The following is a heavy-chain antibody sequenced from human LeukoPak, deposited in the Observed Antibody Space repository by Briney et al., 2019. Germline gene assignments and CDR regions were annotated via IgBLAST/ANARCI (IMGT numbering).Heavy chain of an antibody. CDR3: AKLDYYDTH. J-gene: IGHJ4*02. CDR2: ISDSGHLT. V-gene: IGHV3-23*01. CDR1: GFTFSSYG. D-gene: IGHD3-22*01. Sequence: GGSLRLSCAASGFTFSSYGMSWVRQAPGKGLEWVSAISDSGHLTSYADSVKGRFTISRDNSKNTLYLQMNSLRAEDTAVYFCAKLDYYDTHWGQGTLVTVSS.